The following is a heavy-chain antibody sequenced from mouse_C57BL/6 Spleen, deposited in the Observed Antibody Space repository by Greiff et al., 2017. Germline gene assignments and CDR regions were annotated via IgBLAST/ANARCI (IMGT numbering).Heavy chain of an antibody. Sequence: QVQLQQPGAELVKPGASVKLSCKASGYTFTSYWMQWVKQRPGQGLEWIGEIDPSDSYTNYNQKFKGKATLTVDTYSSTAYMQRSSLTSEDSAVYYCARRGYDYFDVWGTGTTVTVSS. CDR1: GYTFTSYW. J-gene: IGHJ1*03. CDR3: ARRGYDYFDV. D-gene: IGHD2-2*01. CDR2: IDPSDSYT. V-gene: IGHV1-50*01.